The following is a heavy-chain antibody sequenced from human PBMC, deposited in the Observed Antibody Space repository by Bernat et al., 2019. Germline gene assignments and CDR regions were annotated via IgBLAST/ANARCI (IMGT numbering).Heavy chain of an antibody. V-gene: IGHV5-51*01. Sequence: EVQLVQSGAEVKKPGESLRISCKGSGYSFTSYWIGWVRQMPGKGLEWLGIIHPGDSDTRYSSSFQGHVTISADKSISTAYLQWSSLKASDTATYYCARHTGYTSGWGDYWGQGTLVTVSS. CDR3: ARHTGYTSGWGDY. CDR1: GYSFTSYW. D-gene: IGHD6-19*01. CDR2: IHPGDSDT. J-gene: IGHJ4*02.